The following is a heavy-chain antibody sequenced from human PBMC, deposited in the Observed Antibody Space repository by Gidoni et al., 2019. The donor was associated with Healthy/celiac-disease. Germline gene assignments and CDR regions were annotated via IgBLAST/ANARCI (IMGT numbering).Heavy chain of an antibody. J-gene: IGHJ4*02. D-gene: IGHD2-15*01. CDR1: GYPFTSYG. CDR3: ARSGTTNCSGGSCYSSGFDY. V-gene: IGHV1-18*01. Sequence: QVQLVQSGAEVQKPGASVKVSCKASGYPFTSYGIRWVRQAPGQGLEWMGWINASNGKTKYAQKLQGRVTMTTDTSTSTAYMELRSLRSDDPAVYYCARSGTTNCSGGSCYSSGFDYWGQGTLVTVSS. CDR2: INASNGKT.